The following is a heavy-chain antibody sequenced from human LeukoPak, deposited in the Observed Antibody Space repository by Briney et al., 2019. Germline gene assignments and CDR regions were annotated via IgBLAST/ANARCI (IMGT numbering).Heavy chain of an antibody. CDR2: IYTSGST. V-gene: IGHV4-4*07. CDR1: GDSISSYY. Sequence: SETLSLTCTVSGDSISSYYWSWIRQPAGKGLEWIGRIYTSGSTNYNPSLKSRVTMSVDTSKNLCSLKLNSVTAADTAVYYCARSFLSNWYYFDNWGQGTLVTVSS. D-gene: IGHD6-13*01. J-gene: IGHJ4*02. CDR3: ARSFLSNWYYFDN.